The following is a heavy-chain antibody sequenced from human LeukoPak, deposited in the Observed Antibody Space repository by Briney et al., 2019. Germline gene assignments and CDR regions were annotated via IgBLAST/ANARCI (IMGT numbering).Heavy chain of an antibody. CDR3: ARVSDDSGWNFDY. CDR1: GYTFTGYY. CDR2: INPNNGGT. D-gene: IGHD6-19*01. Sequence: ASVKVSCKASGYTFTGYYIQWVRQAPGQGLEWMGWINPNNGGTNYAQKFQDRVTITRETSATTAYMELSSLTSEDTAVYYCARVSDDSGWNFDYWGQGTLVTVSS. V-gene: IGHV1-2*02. J-gene: IGHJ4*02.